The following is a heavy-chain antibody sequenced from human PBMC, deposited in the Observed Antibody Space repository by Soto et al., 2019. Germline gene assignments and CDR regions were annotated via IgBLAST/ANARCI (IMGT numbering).Heavy chain of an antibody. CDR1: GGSISSCY. CDR2: INYSGST. D-gene: IGHD6-13*01. Sequence: SETLSLTCTVSGGSISSCYWGWIRQPPGKGLEWIGYINYSGSTNYNPSLKSRVTISKDTSKNQFSLKLSSVTAADTAVYYCARDSSSWHDAFDIWGQGTMVTVSS. J-gene: IGHJ3*02. CDR3: ARDSSSWHDAFDI. V-gene: IGHV4-59*01.